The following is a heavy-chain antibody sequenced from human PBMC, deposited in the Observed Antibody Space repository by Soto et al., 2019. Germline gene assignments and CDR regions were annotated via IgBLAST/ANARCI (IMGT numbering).Heavy chain of an antibody. CDR3: AGDRVPLGFYYYGMDV. Sequence: QVQLQESGPGLVKPSETLSLTCTVSGGSISSYYWSWIRQPPGKGLEWIGYIYYSGSTNYNPSLKSRVTISVDTSKNQFSLKLSSVTAADTAVYYCAGDRVPLGFYYYGMDVWGQGTTVNVSS. V-gene: IGHV4-59*01. D-gene: IGHD1-1*01. CDR1: GGSISSYY. J-gene: IGHJ6*02. CDR2: IYYSGST.